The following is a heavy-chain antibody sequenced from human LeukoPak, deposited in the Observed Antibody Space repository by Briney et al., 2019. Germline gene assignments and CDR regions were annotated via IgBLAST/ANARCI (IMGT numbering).Heavy chain of an antibody. CDR1: GFTFSSYA. CDR3: AGELDYYYGMDV. V-gene: IGHV3-30-3*01. CDR2: ISYDGSNK. J-gene: IGHJ6*02. Sequence: PGGSLRLSCAASGFTFSSYAMHWVRQAPGKGLEWVAVISYDGSNKYYADSVKGRFTISRDNSKNTLYLQMNSLRAEDTAVYYCAGELDYYYGMDVWGQGTTVTVSS.